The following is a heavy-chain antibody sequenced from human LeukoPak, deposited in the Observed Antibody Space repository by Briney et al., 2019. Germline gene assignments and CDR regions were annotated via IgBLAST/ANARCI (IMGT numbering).Heavy chain of an antibody. CDR3: ARLSADYYDSSGPSDY. Sequence: SETLSLTCTVSGGSISSSSYYWGWIRQPPGKGLEWIGSIYYSGSTYYNPSLKSRVTISVDTSKNQFSLKLSSVTAADTAVYYCARLSADYYDSSGPSDYWGQGTLVTVSS. V-gene: IGHV4-39*01. D-gene: IGHD3-22*01. CDR2: IYYSGST. J-gene: IGHJ4*02. CDR1: GGSISSSSYY.